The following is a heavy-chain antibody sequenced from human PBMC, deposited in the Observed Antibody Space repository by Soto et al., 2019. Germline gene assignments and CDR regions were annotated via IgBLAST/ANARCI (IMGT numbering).Heavy chain of an antibody. Sequence: ASETLSLTCTVSGGSISSSSYYWGWIRQPPGKGLEWIGSIYYSGSTYYNPSLKSRVTISVDTSKNQFSLKLSSVTAADTAVYYCARLIRDINWFDPWGQGTLVTVSS. CDR1: GGSISSSSYY. CDR2: IYYSGST. V-gene: IGHV4-39*01. CDR3: ARLIRDINWFDP. J-gene: IGHJ5*02. D-gene: IGHD2-15*01.